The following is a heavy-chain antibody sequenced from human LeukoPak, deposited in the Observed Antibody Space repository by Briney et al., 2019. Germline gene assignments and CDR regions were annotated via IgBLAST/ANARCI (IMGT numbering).Heavy chain of an antibody. D-gene: IGHD4-17*01. CDR1: GFTVSSNY. CDR3: ARANDYGDYVDAFDI. J-gene: IGHJ3*02. Sequence: GGSLRLSCAASGFTVSSNYMSWVRQAPGKGLEWVSVIYSGGSTYYADSVKGRFTISRDNSKNTLYLQMNSLRAEDTAVYYCARANDYGDYVDAFDIWGQGTMVTVSS. V-gene: IGHV3-53*01. CDR2: IYSGGST.